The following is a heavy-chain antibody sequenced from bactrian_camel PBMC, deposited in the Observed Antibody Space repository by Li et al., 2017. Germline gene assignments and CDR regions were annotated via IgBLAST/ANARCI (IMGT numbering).Heavy chain of an antibody. V-gene: IGHV3S53*01. CDR1: GTIDSTYS. Sequence: HVQLVESGGGSVQPGGSLTVTCVGSGTIDSTYSMGWFRQPPGKAREGVAVIDGGGNTAYADSIKGRFTISRDNAKNTLYLQLNSLKTEDTAMYYCAKAQYEFSFIVPRTNPWALLRGQGTQVTVS. CDR2: IDGGGNT. D-gene: IGHD2*01. J-gene: IGHJ4*01. CDR3: AKAQYEFSFIVPRTNPWALL.